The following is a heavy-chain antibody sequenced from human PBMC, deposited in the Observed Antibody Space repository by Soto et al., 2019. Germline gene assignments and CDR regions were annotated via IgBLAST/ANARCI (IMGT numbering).Heavy chain of an antibody. CDR1: GYTFTSYG. J-gene: IGHJ6*02. D-gene: IGHD3-16*01. CDR2: ISAYNGNT. CDR3: ARVTLAPYYYYGMDV. Sequence: ASVKVSCKASGYTFTSYGISWVRQAPGQGLEWMGWISAYNGNTNYAQKLQGRVTMTTDTSTSTAYMELRSLRSDDTAVYYCARVTLAPYYYYGMDVWGQGTTVTVSS. V-gene: IGHV1-18*04.